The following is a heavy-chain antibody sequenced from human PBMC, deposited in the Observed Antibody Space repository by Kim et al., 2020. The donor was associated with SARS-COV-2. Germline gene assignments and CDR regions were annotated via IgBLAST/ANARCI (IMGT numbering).Heavy chain of an antibody. CDR1: GFTFSDYY. V-gene: IGHV3-11*05. CDR3: ARVSLGSSSRYYFDY. Sequence: GGSLRLSCAASGFTFSDYYMSWIRQAPGKGLEWVSYISSSIDYTNYADSLKGRFTISRDNAKNSLYLQMNSLRADDTAVYYCARVSLGSSSRYYFDYWG. D-gene: IGHD6-13*01. CDR2: ISSSIDYT. J-gene: IGHJ4*01.